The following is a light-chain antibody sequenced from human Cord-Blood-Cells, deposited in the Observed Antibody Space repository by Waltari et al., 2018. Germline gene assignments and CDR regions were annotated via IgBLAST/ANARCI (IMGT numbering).Light chain of an antibody. V-gene: IGKV1-39*01. CDR2: AAS. CDR1: KSLSSH. J-gene: IGKJ1*01. CDR3: QQSYSTPRT. Sequence: IQMAQSPSSLSASVGLRGTITCRASKSLSSHLNWYQQKPGKALKLLIYAASSLQSGVPSSLSGSGSWTDFTLTISSLQPEDFATYYCQQSYSTPRTFGQGTKVEIK.